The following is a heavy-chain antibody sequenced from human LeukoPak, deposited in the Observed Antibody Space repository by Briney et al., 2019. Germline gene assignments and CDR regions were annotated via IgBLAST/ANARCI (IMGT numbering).Heavy chain of an antibody. CDR1: GGSLSSSSYY. CDR2: IYYSGST. J-gene: IGHJ4*02. V-gene: IGHV4-39*01. Sequence: SETLSLTCTVSGGSLSSSSYYWDWIRQPPGKGLEWIGSIYYSGSTYYNRSLKSRVTISVDTSKNQFPLKLSSVTAADTAVYYCARRIAVAGHYFDYWGQGTLVTVSS. CDR3: ARRIAVAGHYFDY. D-gene: IGHD6-19*01.